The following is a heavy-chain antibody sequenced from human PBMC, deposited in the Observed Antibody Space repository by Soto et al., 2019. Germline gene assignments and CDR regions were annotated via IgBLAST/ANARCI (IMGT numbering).Heavy chain of an antibody. D-gene: IGHD2-21*02. CDR1: GYAFSSYD. Sequence: SVQVSCKASGYAFSSYDINWVRQATGQGLEWKGWMNPNSGNTGYAQKFQGRVTMTRNTSISTAYMELSSLRSEDTAVYYCARGGVAAYCGGDCYLYYYYGMDVWGQGTTVTVSS. V-gene: IGHV1-8*01. J-gene: IGHJ6*02. CDR2: MNPNSGNT. CDR3: ARGGVAAYCGGDCYLYYYYGMDV.